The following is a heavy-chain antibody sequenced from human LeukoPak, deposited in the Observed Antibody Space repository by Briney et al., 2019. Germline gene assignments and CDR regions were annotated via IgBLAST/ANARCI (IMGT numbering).Heavy chain of an antibody. CDR3: ARDRFYGGAVAPIDY. CDR2: IYYSGST. V-gene: IGHV4-39*07. CDR1: GGSISSSSYY. D-gene: IGHD4/OR15-4a*01. J-gene: IGHJ4*02. Sequence: SETLSLTCTVSGGSISSSSYYWGWIRQPPGKGLEWIGSIYYSGSTYYNPSLKSRVTIPVDTSKNQFSLKLSSVTAADTAVYYCARDRFYGGAVAPIDYWGQGTLVTVSS.